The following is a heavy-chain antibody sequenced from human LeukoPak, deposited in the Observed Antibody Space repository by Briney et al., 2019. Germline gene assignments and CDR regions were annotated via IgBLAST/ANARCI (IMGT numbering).Heavy chain of an antibody. D-gene: IGHD7-27*01. Sequence: GGSLRLSCAASGFTFSSYSMNWVRQAPGKGLEWISYITRDSGIISYAASVKGRFTLSRDNAKNSLYLQMNSLRDEDTAVDYCARDKNWGFDYWGQGSLVTVSS. CDR2: ITRDSGII. J-gene: IGHJ4*02. CDR1: GFTFSSYS. CDR3: ARDKNWGFDY. V-gene: IGHV3-48*02.